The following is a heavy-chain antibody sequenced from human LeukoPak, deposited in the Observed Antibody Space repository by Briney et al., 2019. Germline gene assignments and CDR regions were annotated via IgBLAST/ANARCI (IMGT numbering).Heavy chain of an antibody. D-gene: IGHD2-2*01. Sequence: GGSLRLSCAASGFTFSSYWMHWVHQAPGKGLVWVSRLNSDGSSTGYADSVKGRFTISRDNAKNTLYLQMNSLRAEDTAVYYCVRDLRYCSSTSCYDPCFDYWGQGTLVTVSS. CDR1: GFTFSSYW. J-gene: IGHJ4*02. CDR2: LNSDGSST. V-gene: IGHV3-74*01. CDR3: VRDLRYCSSTSCYDPCFDY.